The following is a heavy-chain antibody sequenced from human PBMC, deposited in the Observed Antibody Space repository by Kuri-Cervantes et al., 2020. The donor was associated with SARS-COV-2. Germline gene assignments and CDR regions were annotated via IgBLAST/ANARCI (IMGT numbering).Heavy chain of an antibody. Sequence: LSLTCAASGFTFSSYSMNWVRQAPGKGLEWVSYISSSSTIYYADSVKGRFTISRDNAKNSLYLQMNSLRAEDTAVYYCAREVTIFGAVSRGFDPWGQGTLVTVSS. J-gene: IGHJ5*02. D-gene: IGHD3-3*01. CDR1: GFTFSSYS. V-gene: IGHV3-48*01. CDR2: ISSSSTI. CDR3: AREVTIFGAVSRGFDP.